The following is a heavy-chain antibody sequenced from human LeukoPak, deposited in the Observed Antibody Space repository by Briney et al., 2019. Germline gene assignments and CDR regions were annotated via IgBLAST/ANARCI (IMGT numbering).Heavy chain of an antibody. CDR2: IYYSGST. J-gene: IGHJ4*02. CDR3: ARDLGGYNFFDY. CDR1: GGSISSYY. V-gene: IGHV4-59*01. D-gene: IGHD5-12*01. Sequence: PSETLSLTCTVSGGSISSYYWSWIRQPPGKGLEWIGYIYYSGSTNYNPSLKSRVTISVDTSKNQFSLKLSSVTAADTAVYYCARDLGGYNFFDYWGQGTLVTVSS.